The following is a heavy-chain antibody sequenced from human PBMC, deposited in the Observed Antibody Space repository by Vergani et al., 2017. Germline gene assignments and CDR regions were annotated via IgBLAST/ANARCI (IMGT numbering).Heavy chain of an antibody. D-gene: IGHD3-10*01. CDR1: GFTFSSYA. V-gene: IGHV3-23*01. Sequence: EVQLLESGGGLVQPGGSLRLSCAASGFTFSSYAMSWVRQAPGKGLEWVSAISGSGGSTYYADSVKGRFTISRDNSKNTLYLQMNSLRAEDTAVYYCARVDVITMVRGGYFDYWGQGTLVTVSS. CDR2: ISGSGGST. J-gene: IGHJ4*02. CDR3: ARVDVITMVRGGYFDY.